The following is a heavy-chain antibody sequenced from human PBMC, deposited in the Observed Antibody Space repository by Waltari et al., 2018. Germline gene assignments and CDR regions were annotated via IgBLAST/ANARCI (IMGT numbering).Heavy chain of an antibody. CDR3: ARDHEYGGKADY. CDR1: GFTSSSYN. V-gene: IGHV3-21*01. J-gene: IGHJ4*02. Sequence: EGQLVESGGGVVKPGGSLRLSCAASGFTSSSYNMNWVRQAPGKGLEWVSIISYSSSYIYYADSVKGRFTVSRDNAKSSLYLQMNSLRAEDTAVYYCARDHEYGGKADYWGQGTLVTISS. D-gene: IGHD4-17*01. CDR2: ISYSSSYI.